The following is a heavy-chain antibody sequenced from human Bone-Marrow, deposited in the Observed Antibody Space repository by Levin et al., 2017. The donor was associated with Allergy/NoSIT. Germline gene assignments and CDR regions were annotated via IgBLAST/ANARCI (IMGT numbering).Heavy chain of an antibody. V-gene: IGHV3-7*01. D-gene: IGHD1-26*01. CDR2: IKQDGSEK. J-gene: IGHJ4*02. CDR1: GFIFSGYW. CDR3: ARARFSGSPRGYYFDY. Sequence: GGSLRLSCVASGFIFSGYWMSWVRQAPGKGLEWVATIKQDGSEKYYVDSVKGRFTISRDNAKNSLYLQMNSLRVEDTAVYYCARARFSGSPRGYYFDYWGQGTLVTVSS.